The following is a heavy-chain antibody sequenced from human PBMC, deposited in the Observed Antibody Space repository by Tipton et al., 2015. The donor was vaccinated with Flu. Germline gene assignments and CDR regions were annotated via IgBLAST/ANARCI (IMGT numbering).Heavy chain of an antibody. CDR2: ISGSGGSP. CDR3: TKGGAADYGDYQTRIDYFDY. CDR1: GFTFSSYA. D-gene: IGHD4-17*01. V-gene: IGHV3-23*01. Sequence: GSLRLSCAASGFTFSSYAMSWVRQAPGKGLEWVSAISGSGGSPYYADSVKGRFTISRDTSKNTLYLQMNSLRAEDTAVYYCTKGGAADYGDYQTRIDYFDYWGQGTLVTVSS. J-gene: IGHJ4*02.